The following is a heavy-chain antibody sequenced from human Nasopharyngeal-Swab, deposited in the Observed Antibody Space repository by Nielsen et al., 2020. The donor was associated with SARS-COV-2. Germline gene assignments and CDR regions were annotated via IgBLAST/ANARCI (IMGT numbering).Heavy chain of an antibody. J-gene: IGHJ3*02. V-gene: IGHV1-69*13. CDR2: IIPTYGTT. CDR1: GDTFNNNA. D-gene: IGHD3-22*01. CDR3: ARESLPSYYDDSRGYAGYAFDI. Sequence: SVKVSCKASGDTFNNNAISWVRQAPGQGLGWMGGIIPTYGTTNRAQKFQGRLTITADDTTNTAYMELSSLRSEDTAVYYCARESLPSYYDDSRGYAGYAFDIWGQGTMVTVSS.